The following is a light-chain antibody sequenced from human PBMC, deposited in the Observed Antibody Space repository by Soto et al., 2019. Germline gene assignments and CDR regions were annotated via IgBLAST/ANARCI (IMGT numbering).Light chain of an antibody. Sequence: QSVLTQPPSASGTPGQRVTISCSGSSSNIGSNTVSWYQQLPGTAPELLIYSDDQRPSGVPDRFSGSKSGTSASLAISGLRSEDEADYSCATWDDSLGVYVFGTGTKLTVL. CDR2: SDD. CDR1: SSNIGSNT. V-gene: IGLV1-44*01. CDR3: ATWDDSLGVYV. J-gene: IGLJ1*01.